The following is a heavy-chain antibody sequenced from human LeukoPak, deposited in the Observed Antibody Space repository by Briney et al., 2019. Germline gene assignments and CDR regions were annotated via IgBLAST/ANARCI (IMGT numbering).Heavy chain of an antibody. D-gene: IGHD2-15*01. Sequence: SETLSLTCTVSGGSISSGSYYWSWIRQPAGKGLEWIGRIYTSGSTNYNPSLKSRVTISVDTSKNQFSLKLSSVTAADTAVYYCAAYCSGGSCYGDAFDIWGQGTMVTVSS. J-gene: IGHJ3*02. CDR2: IYTSGST. CDR1: GGSISSGSYY. CDR3: AAYCSGGSCYGDAFDI. V-gene: IGHV4-61*02.